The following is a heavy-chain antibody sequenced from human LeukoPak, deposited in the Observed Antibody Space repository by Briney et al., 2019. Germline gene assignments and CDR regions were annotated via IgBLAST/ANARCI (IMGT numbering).Heavy chain of an antibody. CDR1: GVLLTTSRGG. Sequence: RNSGPTLLNPTQPLTLTCTLPGVLLTTSRGGVAWIRQPPGKSLEWLALLDSKDEKRYSPSLKSRLTITKVTSKVQVVIAMTTVDPVDTAAYYCAHTQYYYDSVGVDDGFDIWGQGTMVTVSS. CDR2: LDSKDEK. D-gene: IGHD3-22*01. J-gene: IGHJ3*02. CDR3: AHTQYYYDSVGVDDGFDI. V-gene: IGHV2-5*01.